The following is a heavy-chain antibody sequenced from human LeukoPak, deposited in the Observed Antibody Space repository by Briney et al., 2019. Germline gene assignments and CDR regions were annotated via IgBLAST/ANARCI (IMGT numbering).Heavy chain of an antibody. J-gene: IGHJ6*03. V-gene: IGHV4-34*01. CDR1: GGSFSGYY. D-gene: IGHD6-13*01. Sequence: SETLSLTCVVYGGSFSGYYWSWIRQTPGKGLEWIGSIYYSGTTYYNPSLKSRVTISLDTSKNQFSLGLTSVTAADTAVYYCARGSSSWLDYYIDVWAKGTTVTVSS. CDR3: ARGSSSWLDYYIDV. CDR2: IYYSGTT.